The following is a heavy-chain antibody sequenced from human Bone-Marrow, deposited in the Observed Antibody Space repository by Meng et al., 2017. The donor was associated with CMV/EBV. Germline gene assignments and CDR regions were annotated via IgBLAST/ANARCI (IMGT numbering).Heavy chain of an antibody. CDR1: GYTFTSFG. J-gene: IGHJ3*02. D-gene: IGHD3-22*01. Sequence: ASVKVSCKASGYTFTSFGISWVRQAPGQGLEWMGWISAYNGNTNYPQKLQGRVTVTIDTSTRTAYMELRSLRSDDTAVYYCARDRFYERTNYYDNSGYYYVDALDIWGQGTMVTVSS. CDR3: ARDRFYERTNYYDNSGYYYVDALDI. CDR2: ISAYNGNT. V-gene: IGHV1-18*01.